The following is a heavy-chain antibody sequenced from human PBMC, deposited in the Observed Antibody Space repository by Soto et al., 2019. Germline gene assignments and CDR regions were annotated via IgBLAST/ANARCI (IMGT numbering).Heavy chain of an antibody. J-gene: IGHJ5*02. V-gene: IGHV4-39*01. CDR2: IFYIGST. CDR3: ARHPSDFWFDP. Sequence: PSETLSLTCTVSGGSISSSSYFWGWIRQPPGKGLEWFGSIFYIGSTYYNPSLKSRVTVSVDTSKNQFSLKLSSVTAADTAVYYCARHPSDFWFDPWGQGTLVTVSS. D-gene: IGHD2-21*02. CDR1: GGSISSSSYF.